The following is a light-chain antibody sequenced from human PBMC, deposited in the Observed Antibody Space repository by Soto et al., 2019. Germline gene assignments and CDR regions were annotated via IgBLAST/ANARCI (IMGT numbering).Light chain of an antibody. Sequence: QSALAQPPSASGSPGQSVTISCAGTSNDVGGYNFVSWYQQHPGKAPKLMIFEVSKRPSGVPDRFSGSKFGNTASLTVSGLQAEDEADYYCSSYAGNNIFYVFGTGTKVTVL. CDR3: SSYAGNNIFYV. CDR2: EVS. J-gene: IGLJ1*01. V-gene: IGLV2-8*01. CDR1: SNDVGGYNF.